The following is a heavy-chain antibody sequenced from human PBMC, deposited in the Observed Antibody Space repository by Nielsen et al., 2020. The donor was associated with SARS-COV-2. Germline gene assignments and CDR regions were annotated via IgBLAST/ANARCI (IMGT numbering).Heavy chain of an antibody. CDR1: GFTFSSYW. Sequence: GGSLRLSCAASGFTFSSYWMNWVRQAPGKGLEWVSYISSTSSTIYYADSLKGRFTISRDNAKDSLYLQMNSLRAEDTALYYCARASAWGSGDSGKAFDIWGQGTMVTVSS. D-gene: IGHD3-16*01. CDR3: ARASAWGSGDSGKAFDI. CDR2: ISSTSSTI. V-gene: IGHV3-48*04. J-gene: IGHJ3*02.